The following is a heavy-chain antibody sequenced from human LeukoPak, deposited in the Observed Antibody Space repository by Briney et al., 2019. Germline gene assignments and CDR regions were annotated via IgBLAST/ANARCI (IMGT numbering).Heavy chain of an antibody. D-gene: IGHD3-3*01. CDR1: GFTFSSYE. V-gene: IGHV3-48*03. J-gene: IGHJ6*04. CDR3: ASFWSGYYNV. Sequence: GGSLRLSCAASGFTFSSYEMNWVRQAPGKGLEWVSYISSSGSTIYYADSVKGRFTISRDNAKNSLYLQMNSPRAEDTAVYYCASFWSGYYNVWGKGTTVTVSS. CDR2: ISSSGSTI.